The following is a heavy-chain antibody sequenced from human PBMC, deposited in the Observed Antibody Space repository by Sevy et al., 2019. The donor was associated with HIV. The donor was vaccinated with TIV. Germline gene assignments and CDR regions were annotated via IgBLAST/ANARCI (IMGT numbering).Heavy chain of an antibody. V-gene: IGHV3-72*01. CDR3: ATHAGIAAAGRVFDY. CDR1: GFTFSDHY. Sequence: GGSLRLSCAASGFTFSDHYMEWVRQAPGKGLEWVGRIRNKADSYTTEYAASVKGRVTISGDDSKNSLYLLMNSLKTEDTAVYYCATHAGIAAAGRVFDYWGQGTLVTVSS. CDR2: IRNKADSYTT. D-gene: IGHD6-13*01. J-gene: IGHJ4*02.